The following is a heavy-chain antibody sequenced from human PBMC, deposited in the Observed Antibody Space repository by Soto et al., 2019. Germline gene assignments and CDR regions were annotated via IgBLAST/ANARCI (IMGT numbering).Heavy chain of an antibody. J-gene: IGHJ4*02. CDR2: IYYSGST. Sequence: PSETLSLTCTVSGGSISSSSYYWGWIRQPPGKGLEWIGSIYYSGSTYYNPSLKSRVTISVDTSKNQFSLKLSSVTAADTAVYYCARSITIYDFWSGYSFDYWGQGTLVTVSS. CDR3: ARSITIYDFWSGYSFDY. V-gene: IGHV4-39*01. CDR1: GGSISSSSYY. D-gene: IGHD3-3*01.